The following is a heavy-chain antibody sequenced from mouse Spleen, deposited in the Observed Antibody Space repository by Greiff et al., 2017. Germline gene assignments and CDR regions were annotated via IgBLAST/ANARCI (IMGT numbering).Heavy chain of an antibody. CDR1: GYAFTNYL. CDR2: INPGSGGT. D-gene: IGHD2-3*01. J-gene: IGHJ3*01. Sequence: QVQLKQSGAELVRPGTSVKVSCKASGYAFTNYLIEWVKQRPGQGLEWIGVINPGSGGTNYNEKFKGKATLTADKSSSTAYMQLSSLTSEDSAVYFCAMDPYDPRRRVFFAYWGQGTLVTVSA. CDR3: AMDPYDPRRRVFFAY. V-gene: IGHV1-54*01.